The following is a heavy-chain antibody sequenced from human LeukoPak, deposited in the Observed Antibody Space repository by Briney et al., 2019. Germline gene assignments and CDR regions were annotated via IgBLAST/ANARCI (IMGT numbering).Heavy chain of an antibody. D-gene: IGHD3-10*01. J-gene: IGHJ6*03. V-gene: IGHV3-23*01. Sequence: HPGGSLRLSCTASGFTLSSYEMTWIRQAPGKGLEWVSSIDYSGDTTYYADSVKGRFTISSDNSKNTLYLQMGRLRAEGMAVYYCARDGSGSGRGGATYYYYMDVWGKGTTVTVSS. CDR1: GFTLSSYE. CDR3: ARDGSGSGRGGATYYYYMDV. CDR2: IDYSGDTT.